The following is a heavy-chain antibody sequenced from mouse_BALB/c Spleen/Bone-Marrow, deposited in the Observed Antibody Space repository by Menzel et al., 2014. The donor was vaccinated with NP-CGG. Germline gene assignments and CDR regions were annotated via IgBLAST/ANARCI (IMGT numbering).Heavy chain of an antibody. J-gene: IGHJ3*01. Sequence: QVHVKQSGAELAKPGASVKMSCKASGYTFXSYWMHWVKQRPGQGLEWIGYINPSTGYTEYNQKFKDKATLTADKSSSTAYMQLSSLTSEDSAVYYCARGYYGSSLVYWGQGTLVTVSA. CDR3: ARGYYGSSLVY. CDR2: INPSTGYT. D-gene: IGHD1-1*01. V-gene: IGHV1-7*01. CDR1: GYTFXSYW.